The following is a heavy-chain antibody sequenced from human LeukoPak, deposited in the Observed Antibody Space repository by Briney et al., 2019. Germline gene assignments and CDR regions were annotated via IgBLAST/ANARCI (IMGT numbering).Heavy chain of an antibody. CDR1: GYTFTSYG. Sequence: ASVKVSCKASGYTFTSYGISWVRQAPGQGLEWMGWISAYNGNTNYAQKLQGRVTMTTDTSTSTAYMELRSLRSDDTAVYYCARFSPYYYGSGSSVDYWGQGTLVTVSS. J-gene: IGHJ4*02. CDR2: ISAYNGNT. CDR3: ARFSPYYYGSGSSVDY. V-gene: IGHV1-18*01. D-gene: IGHD3-10*01.